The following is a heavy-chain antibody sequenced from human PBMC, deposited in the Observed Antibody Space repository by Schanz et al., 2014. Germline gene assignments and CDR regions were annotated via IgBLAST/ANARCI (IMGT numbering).Heavy chain of an antibody. V-gene: IGHV3-72*01. Sequence: VQLLQFGGGVVQPGRSLRLSCAASGFTFSSYAMHWVRQAPGKGLEWVGRVRNKNNRYTTEYAASVKGRFTISRDDSKNSLYLQMNSLKTEDTAMYYCARRASCSRIGCPFDSWGQGTLDTVSS. CDR3: ARRASCSRIGCPFDS. CDR1: GFTFSSYA. CDR2: VRNKNNRYTT. D-gene: IGHD2-2*01. J-gene: IGHJ4*02.